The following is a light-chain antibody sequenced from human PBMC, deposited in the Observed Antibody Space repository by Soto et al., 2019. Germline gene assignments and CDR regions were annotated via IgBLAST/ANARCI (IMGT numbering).Light chain of an antibody. CDR1: SSDVGGYSY. Sequence: QSVLTQPASVSGSPGQSITISCTGSSSDVGGYSYVSWYQQYPGKAPKLMIYEVINRPSGVSNRFSGSKSDNTASLTISGLQADDEADYYCSSYTNSDTWVFGGGTKLTVL. CDR3: SSYTNSDTWV. V-gene: IGLV2-14*01. CDR2: EVI. J-gene: IGLJ3*02.